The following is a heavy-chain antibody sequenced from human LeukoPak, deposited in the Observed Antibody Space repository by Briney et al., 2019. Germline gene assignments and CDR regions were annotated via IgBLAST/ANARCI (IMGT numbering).Heavy chain of an antibody. CDR2: ISSSGSTI. D-gene: IGHD4-23*01. CDR1: GFTFSDYY. Sequence: PGGSLRLSCAASGFTFSDYYMSWIRQAPGKGLEWVSYISSSGSTIYYADSMKGRFTISRDNAKNSLYLQMNSLRAEDTAVYYCARDLCFFYGGEDWFDPWGQGTLVTVSS. J-gene: IGHJ5*02. V-gene: IGHV3-11*01. CDR3: ARDLCFFYGGEDWFDP.